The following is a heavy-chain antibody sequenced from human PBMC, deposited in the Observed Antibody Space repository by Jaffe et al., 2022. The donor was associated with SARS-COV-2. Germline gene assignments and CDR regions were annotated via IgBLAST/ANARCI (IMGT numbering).Heavy chain of an antibody. CDR3: ARDRDDSSGYYIDDAFDI. D-gene: IGHD3-22*01. CDR1: GFTFSSYS. CDR2: ISSSSSYI. V-gene: IGHV3-21*01. J-gene: IGHJ3*02. Sequence: EVQLVESGGGLVKPGGSLRLSCAASGFTFSSYSMNWVRQAPGKGLEWVSSISSSSSYIYYADSVKGRFTISRDNAKNSLYLQMNSLRAEDTAVYYCARDRDDSSGYYIDDAFDIWGQGTMVTVSS.